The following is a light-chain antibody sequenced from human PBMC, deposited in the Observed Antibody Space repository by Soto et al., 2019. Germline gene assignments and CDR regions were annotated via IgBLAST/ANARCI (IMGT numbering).Light chain of an antibody. Sequence: QSVLTQPPSASGTPGQRVTISCSGSTSNIGTNYVYWYHQLPGTAPKLLISRNNQRPSGVPDRFSGSKSGTSASLAISGLRSEDEGDYSCAAWDDSLSGHYVFGTGTKSPS. CDR3: AAWDDSLSGHYV. J-gene: IGLJ1*01. CDR1: TSNIGTNY. CDR2: RNN. V-gene: IGLV1-47*01.